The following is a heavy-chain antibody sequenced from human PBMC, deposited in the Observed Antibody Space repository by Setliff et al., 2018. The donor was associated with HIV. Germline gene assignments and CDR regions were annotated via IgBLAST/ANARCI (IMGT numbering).Heavy chain of an antibody. D-gene: IGHD3-22*01. CDR1: GGSISSGEYY. CDR3: ARVLPYDSTGFLLYYFDN. CDR2: ISSSGGT. V-gene: IGHV4-30-4*08. J-gene: IGHJ4*02. Sequence: PSETLSLTCTVSGGSISSGEYYWSWIRQPPGKGLEWLGYISSSGGTDYNPSLNSRIIISIDTSKNQFSLRLSSVPAADTAVYFCARVLPYDSTGFLLYYFDNWGQGTLVTVSS.